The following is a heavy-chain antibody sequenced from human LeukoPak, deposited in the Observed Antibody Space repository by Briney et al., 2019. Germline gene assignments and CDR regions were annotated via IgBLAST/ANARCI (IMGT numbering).Heavy chain of an antibody. CDR3: ARRVTTGYNWFDP. V-gene: IGHV4-59*01. CDR1: GGSISSYY. CDR2: IYYSGST. D-gene: IGHD4-17*01. Sequence: SETLSLTCTVSGGSISSYYWSWIRQPPGKGLEWIGYIYYSGSTNYNPSLKSRVTISVDTSKNQFSLKLSSVTAADTAVYYCARRVTTGYNWFDPWGQGTLVTVSS. J-gene: IGHJ5*02.